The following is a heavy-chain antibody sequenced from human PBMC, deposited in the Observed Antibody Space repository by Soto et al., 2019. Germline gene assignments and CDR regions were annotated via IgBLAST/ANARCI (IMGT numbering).Heavy chain of an antibody. D-gene: IGHD6-19*01. J-gene: IGHJ4*02. V-gene: IGHV4-59*01. CDR2: IYYSGST. CDR3: ARDEGSGWYLR. CDR1: GGSISSYY. Sequence: PSETLSLTCIVSGGSISSYYWSWIRQPPGKGLEWIGYIYYSGSTNYNPSLKSRVTLSVDTSKNQFSLKLSSVTAADTAVYYCARDEGSGWYLRWGQGTLVTVSS.